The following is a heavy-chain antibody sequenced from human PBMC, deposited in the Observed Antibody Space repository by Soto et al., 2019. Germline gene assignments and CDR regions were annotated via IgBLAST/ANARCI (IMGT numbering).Heavy chain of an antibody. CDR1: GFTFSNYG. CDR2: ITRSGDGT. CDR3: VEDPGGLDGFDI. J-gene: IGHJ3*02. V-gene: IGHV3-23*01. Sequence: DVQLLESGGGLVQPGGSLRLSCGVSGFTFSNYGMTWVRQAPGKGLEWVSSITRSGDGTYYAESVKGRFTISRDNAKNALSLQMSSLRAEDTAVYYCVEDPGGLDGFDIWGLGTMVSVSS.